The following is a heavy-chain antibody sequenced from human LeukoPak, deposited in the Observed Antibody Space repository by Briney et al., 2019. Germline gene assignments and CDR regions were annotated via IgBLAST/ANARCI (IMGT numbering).Heavy chain of an antibody. V-gene: IGHV4-34*01. D-gene: IGHD6-6*01. CDR3: ARVASIAARHFDY. J-gene: IGHJ4*02. CDR1: GGSFSGYY. Sequence: PSETLSLTCAVYGGSFSGYYWSWIRQPPGKGLEWIGEINHSGSTNYNPSLKSRVTISVDTSKNQFSLKLSSVTAADTAVYYCARVASIAARHFDYWGQGTLVTVSS. CDR2: INHSGST.